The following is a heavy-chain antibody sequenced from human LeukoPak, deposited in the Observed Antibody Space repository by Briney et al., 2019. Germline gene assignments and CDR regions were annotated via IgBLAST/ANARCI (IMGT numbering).Heavy chain of an antibody. CDR2: ISGSGGST. D-gene: IGHD2-21*02. Sequence: GGSLRLSCAASGFTFSSYAMSWVRQAPGKGLEWVSAISGSGGSTYYADSVKGRFTISRDNSKNTLYLQMNSLRAEDTAVYYCARALLLPIVTALNEHAFGLWGQGTIVTVSS. CDR3: ARALLLPIVTALNEHAFGL. V-gene: IGHV3-23*01. CDR1: GFTFSSYA. J-gene: IGHJ3*01.